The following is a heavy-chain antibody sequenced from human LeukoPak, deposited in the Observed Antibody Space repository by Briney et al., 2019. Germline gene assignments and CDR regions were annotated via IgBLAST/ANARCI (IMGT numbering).Heavy chain of an antibody. D-gene: IGHD4-17*01. V-gene: IGHV1-46*03. J-gene: IGHJ3*01. Sequence: ASVKVSCKASRYTFTSYYMHWVRQAPGQGLEWMGIINPSSGFTTYAQSFQGRVTMTGDTSTSTVYMELSGLRSEDTAIYYCAVPTVTDALDFWGQGTMLTVSS. CDR3: AVPTVTDALDF. CDR1: RYTFTSYY. CDR2: INPSSGFT.